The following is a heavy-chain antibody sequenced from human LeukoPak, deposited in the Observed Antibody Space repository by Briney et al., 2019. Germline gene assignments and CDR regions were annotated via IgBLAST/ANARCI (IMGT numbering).Heavy chain of an antibody. CDR3: AKDRERYCSDYCHSPGMDV. V-gene: IGHV3-30*18. J-gene: IGHJ6*02. D-gene: IGHD2-15*01. Sequence: GGSLRLSCAASGFTFSSYGMHWVRQAPGKGLEWVAVISHDGGNKHYADSVKGRFTISSDNSKNTLYLQMNSLRAEDTAVYYCAKDRERYCSDYCHSPGMDVWGQGTTVTVSS. CDR1: GFTFSSYG. CDR2: ISHDGGNK.